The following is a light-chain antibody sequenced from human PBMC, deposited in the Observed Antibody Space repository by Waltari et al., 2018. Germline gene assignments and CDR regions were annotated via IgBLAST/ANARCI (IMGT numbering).Light chain of an antibody. CDR3: SSYKNPPTLGEV. V-gene: IGLV2-14*01. Sequence: QSALTQPASVSGSPGQSITISCTGTSSHVGGYNSVSWYQQQPHTPPQRIIYEVSPRPSGVSHRFPGSKSGHTASPTLPGLQAEDEADYYCSSYKNPPTLGEVFGSGTRVSVL. CDR2: EVS. CDR1: SSHVGGYNS. J-gene: IGLJ1*01.